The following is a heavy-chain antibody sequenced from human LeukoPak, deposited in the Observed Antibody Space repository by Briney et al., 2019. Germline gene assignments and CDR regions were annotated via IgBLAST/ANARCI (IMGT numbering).Heavy chain of an antibody. D-gene: IGHD3-9*01. V-gene: IGHV3-30*18. Sequence: PGGSLRLSCAASGFSFTTFDMHWVRQAPGKGLEWVAVISYDGSNKYYADSVKGRFTISRDNSKNTLYLQMNSLRAEDTAVYYCAKDHDILTGYFDYWGQGTLVTVSS. CDR2: ISYDGSNK. CDR1: GFSFTTFD. J-gene: IGHJ4*02. CDR3: AKDHDILTGYFDY.